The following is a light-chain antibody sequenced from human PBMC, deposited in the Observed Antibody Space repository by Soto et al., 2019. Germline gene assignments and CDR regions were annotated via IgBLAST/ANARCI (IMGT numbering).Light chain of an antibody. V-gene: IGKV3-20*01. CDR1: QSVRSTY. CDR3: QQYGSSPLT. CDR2: GAS. J-gene: IGKJ4*01. Sequence: EIVLTQSPGTLSLSPGERATLSCRASQSVRSTYLAWYQQKPGRAPNLLMYGASNRATGIPDRFSGSGSGTDFTLTISRLEPEDFAVYYCQQYGSSPLTFGGGTKVEIK.